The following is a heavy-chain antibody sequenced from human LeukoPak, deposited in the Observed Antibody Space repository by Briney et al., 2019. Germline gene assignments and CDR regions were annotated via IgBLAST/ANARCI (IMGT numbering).Heavy chain of an antibody. CDR3: AKGVVVVPAAGHYFDY. CDR1: GFTFSSYA. Sequence: GESLRLSCAASGFTFSSYAMSWVRQTPGKGLEWVSSISGNSGSTHYADSVKGRFTISRDNSKNTLYLQMNSLRAEDTAVYYCAKGVVVVPAAGHYFDYWGQGTLVTVSS. V-gene: IGHV3-23*01. D-gene: IGHD2-2*01. J-gene: IGHJ4*02. CDR2: ISGNSGST.